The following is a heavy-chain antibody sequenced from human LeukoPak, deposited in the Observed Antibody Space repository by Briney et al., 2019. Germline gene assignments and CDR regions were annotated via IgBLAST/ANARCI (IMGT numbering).Heavy chain of an antibody. CDR1: GGSINSYY. V-gene: IGHV4-59*01. CDR2: IYYSGST. Sequence: PSETLSLTCTVSGGSINSYYWTWIRQPPGKGLEWIGYIYYSGSTNYNPSLKSRVTISVDTSKNQFSLKLSSVTAADTAVYYCARATYDVVVISSWGQGTLVTVSS. J-gene: IGHJ5*02. D-gene: IGHD3-22*01. CDR3: ARATYDVVVISS.